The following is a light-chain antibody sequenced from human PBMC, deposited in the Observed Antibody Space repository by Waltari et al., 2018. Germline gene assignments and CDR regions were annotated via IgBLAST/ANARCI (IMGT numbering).Light chain of an antibody. CDR3: QQRSNWKYT. CDR2: GAS. Sequence: ETVMTQSPATLSVSPGGRATLSCRASQSLGPNLAWYQQKPGQAPRLLIYGASSRATGVPGRFSGSGSGTDFTLTISSLQSEDFVVYYCQQRSNWKYTFGQGTKLEIK. V-gene: IGKV3-15*01. CDR1: QSLGPN. J-gene: IGKJ2*01.